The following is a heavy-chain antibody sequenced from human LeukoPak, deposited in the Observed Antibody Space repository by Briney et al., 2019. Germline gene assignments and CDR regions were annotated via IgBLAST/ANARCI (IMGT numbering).Heavy chain of an antibody. CDR2: IYTSGST. CDR1: GGSISSYY. J-gene: IGHJ5*02. V-gene: IGHV4-4*07. CDR3: ARDRDKDHSDNWFDP. D-gene: IGHD2-15*01. Sequence: PSETLSPTCTVSGGSISSYYWSWIRQPAGKGLEWIGRIYTSGSTNYNPPLKSRVTMSVDTSKNQFSLKLSSVTAADTAVYYCARDRDKDHSDNWFDPWGQGTLVTVSS.